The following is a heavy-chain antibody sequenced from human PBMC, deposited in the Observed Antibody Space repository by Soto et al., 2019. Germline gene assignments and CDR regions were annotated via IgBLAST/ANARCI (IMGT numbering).Heavy chain of an antibody. V-gene: IGHV1-46*03. CDR3: ARDAGTTAGYYYYYMDV. D-gene: IGHD1-7*01. J-gene: IGHJ6*03. Sequence: ASVKVSCKASGYTFTSYYMHWVRQAPGQGHEWMGIINPSGGSTSYAQKFQGRVTMTRDTSTSTVYMELSSLRSEDTAVYYCARDAGTTAGYYYYYMDVWGKGTTVTVSS. CDR2: INPSGGST. CDR1: GYTFTSYY.